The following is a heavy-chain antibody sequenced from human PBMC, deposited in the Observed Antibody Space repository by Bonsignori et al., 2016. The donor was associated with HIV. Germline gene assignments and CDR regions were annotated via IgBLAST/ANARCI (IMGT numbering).Heavy chain of an antibody. V-gene: IGHV3-9*01. D-gene: IGHD6-25*01. Sequence: VRQAPGKGLEWVSAISWNSVSIGYADSVKGRFTISRNNAKNSLYLQMNSLRAEDTALYYCAKDVGSGYNLLEPGWKGFDYWGQGTLVTVSS. CDR3: AKDVGSGYNLLEPGWKGFDY. J-gene: IGHJ4*02. CDR2: ISWNSVSI.